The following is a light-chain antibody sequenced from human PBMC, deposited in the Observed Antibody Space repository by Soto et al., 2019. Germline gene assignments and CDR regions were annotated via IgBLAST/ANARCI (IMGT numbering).Light chain of an antibody. CDR1: SGSIASHY. Sequence: FMLTQTHSVSESPGKTVTISCTRSSGSIASHYVQWYQQRPASAPATVIYDDNQRPSGVPDRFSGSIDSSSNSASLTISGLKTEDEADYYCQSYDSSNHVVFGGGTKLTVL. CDR3: QSYDSSNHVV. CDR2: DDN. V-gene: IGLV6-57*04. J-gene: IGLJ2*01.